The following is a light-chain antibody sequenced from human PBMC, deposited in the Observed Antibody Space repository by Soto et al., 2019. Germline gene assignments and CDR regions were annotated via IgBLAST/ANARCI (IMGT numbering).Light chain of an antibody. Sequence: DIVMTQSPDSLAVSLGERATINCKSSQSVLYSSNNKNYLAWYQQKPGQPPKLLIYWASTRESGVHERFSGSGSGTDFTLTISSLQAEDVAVYYCQQYYSTPHTFGQGTKLEIK. CDR2: WAS. CDR3: QQYYSTPHT. J-gene: IGKJ2*01. V-gene: IGKV4-1*01. CDR1: QSVLYSSNNKNY.